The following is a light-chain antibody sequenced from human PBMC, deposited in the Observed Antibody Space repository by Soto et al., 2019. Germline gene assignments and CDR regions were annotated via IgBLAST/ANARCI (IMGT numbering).Light chain of an antibody. CDR1: QNVGRN. CDR3: QQFNNWPTYT. Sequence: EILLTQSSAILSVSPGERATLSCRASQNVGRNLAWYQQKPGQAPRLLMYGASTRATGIPARFSGSGSGTEFTLTISILQSEDFAVYYCQQFNNWPTYTFGQGTKLEIK. CDR2: GAS. V-gene: IGKV3-15*01. J-gene: IGKJ2*01.